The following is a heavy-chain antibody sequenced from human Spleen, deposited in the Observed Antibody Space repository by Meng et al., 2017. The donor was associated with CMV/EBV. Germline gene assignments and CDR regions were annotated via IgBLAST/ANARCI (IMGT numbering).Heavy chain of an antibody. J-gene: IGHJ6*02. CDR3: ATGHIHYYYGVDV. CDR1: GYTLTELS. V-gene: IGHV1-24*01. CDR2: FNPKDDDT. Sequence: ASVKVSCKVSGYTLTELSMHWVRQAPGSGLEWMGGFNPKDDDTIYAQKFQGRVTITEDTSTDTAYMELSSLRSDDTAVYYCATGHIHYYYGVDVWGQGTTVTVSS.